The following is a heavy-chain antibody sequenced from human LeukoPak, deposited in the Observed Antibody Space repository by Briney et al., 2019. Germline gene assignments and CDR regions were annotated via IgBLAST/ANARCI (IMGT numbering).Heavy chain of an antibody. CDR2: ISYDGSNK. CDR3: ARDLNWYQLLYWFDP. J-gene: IGHJ5*02. V-gene: IGHV3-30-3*01. CDR1: GFTFSTYA. Sequence: GGSLRLSCAASGFTFSTYAMHWVRQAPGKGLEWVAGISYDGSNKYYADSVKGRFTISRDNSRNTLYLHMSSLRTEGTAVYFCARDLNWYQLLYWFDPWGQGTLVTV. D-gene: IGHD2-2*02.